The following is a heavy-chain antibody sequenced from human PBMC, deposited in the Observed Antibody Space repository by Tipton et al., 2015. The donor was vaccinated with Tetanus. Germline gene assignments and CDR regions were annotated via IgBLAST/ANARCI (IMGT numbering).Heavy chain of an antibody. V-gene: IGHV4-59*09. CDR2: IYYTGST. J-gene: IGHJ4*02. D-gene: IGHD6-13*01. CDR3: ARGGIAAAGGGLDY. Sequence: IYYTGSTNYNPSLKSRVTISVDTSKNQFSLKLSSVTAADTAVYYCARGGIAAAGGGLDYWGQGTLVTVSS.